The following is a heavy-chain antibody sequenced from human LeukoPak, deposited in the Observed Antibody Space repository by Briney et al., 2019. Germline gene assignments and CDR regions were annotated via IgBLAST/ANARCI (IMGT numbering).Heavy chain of an antibody. CDR2: ISPDGSTT. CDR1: EFTFSSYG. V-gene: IGHV3-74*01. J-gene: IGHJ3*01. CDR3: ARAGAPYAFDV. D-gene: IGHD3-10*01. Sequence: GGSLRLSYAASEFTFSSYGMHWVRQAPGKGLVWVSRISPDGSTTSYADSVKGRFTISRDNAKNTLYVQMKSLRAEDTAVYYCARAGAPYAFDVWGQGTMVTVSS.